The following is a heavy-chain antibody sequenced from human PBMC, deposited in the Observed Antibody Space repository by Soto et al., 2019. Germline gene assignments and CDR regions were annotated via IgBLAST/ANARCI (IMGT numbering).Heavy chain of an antibody. J-gene: IGHJ6*02. CDR1: GGSIGSNGYY. CDR3: ARHRSGSYYYYYGMDA. CDR2: IYYSGST. D-gene: IGHD1-26*01. Sequence: XGTLCLTCTVSGGSIGSNGYYWGWIRQPPGKGLEWIGSIYYSGSTYYNPSLKSRVTISVDTSKNQFSLKLSSVTGADTAVYFCARHRSGSYYYYYGMDAWGQGTTGTVS. V-gene: IGHV4-39*01.